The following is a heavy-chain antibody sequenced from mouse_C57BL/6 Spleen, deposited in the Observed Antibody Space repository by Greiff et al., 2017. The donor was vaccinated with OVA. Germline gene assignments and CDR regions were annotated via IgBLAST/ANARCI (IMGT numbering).Heavy chain of an antibody. CDR1: GYTFTDYY. CDR2: INPNNGGT. CDR3: TVVDYYAMDY. J-gene: IGHJ4*01. V-gene: IGHV1-26*01. Sequence: VQLQQSGPELVKPGASVKISCKASGYTFTDYYMNWVKQSHGKSLEWIGDINPNNGGTSYNQKFKGKATLTVDKSSSTAYMELRSLTSEDSAVYFTTVVDYYAMDYWGQGTSVTVSS. D-gene: IGHD1-1*01.